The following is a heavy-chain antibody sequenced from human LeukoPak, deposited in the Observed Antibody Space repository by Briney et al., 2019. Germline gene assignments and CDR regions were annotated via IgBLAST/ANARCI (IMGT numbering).Heavy chain of an antibody. V-gene: IGHV1-69*13. CDR2: IIPIFGRT. CDR3: ATSGHYDSGGYFYYFDY. Sequence: SVKVSCKASGYTFTSYGISWVRQAPGQGLEWMGGIIPIFGRTNYTQKFQGRVTITADDSMTTAYMELSSLRSEDTAMYYCATSGHYDSGGYFYYFDYWGQGALVTVSS. D-gene: IGHD3-22*01. J-gene: IGHJ4*02. CDR1: GYTFTSYG.